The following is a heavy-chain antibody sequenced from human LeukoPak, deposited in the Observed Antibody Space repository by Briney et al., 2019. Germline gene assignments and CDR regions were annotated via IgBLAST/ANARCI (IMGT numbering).Heavy chain of an antibody. CDR2: ISGDSTYI. CDR1: GFTFSSYS. J-gene: IGHJ4*02. Sequence: PGGSLRLSCAASGFTFSSYSMNWVRQAPGEGREWVSSISGDSTYIYNAGSVKGRSTISRDNAQASLYLQMISLRADDTAVYYCARVSGRLERQSDLDYWGQGTLVIVSS. CDR3: ARVSGRLERQSDLDY. V-gene: IGHV3-21*01. D-gene: IGHD1-1*01.